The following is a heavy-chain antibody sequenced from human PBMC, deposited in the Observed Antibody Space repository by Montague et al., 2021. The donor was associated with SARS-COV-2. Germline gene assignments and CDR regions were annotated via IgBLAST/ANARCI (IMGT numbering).Heavy chain of an antibody. Sequence: SETLSLTCTVSGRSISSSRYYWGWIRQPPGKRLEWIGSIYYSGSTYYTPFLNSRVTISVDTSKNQFSLMLNSVTAADTAVYYCARQAYYYDSSDYGRLDWFDPWGQGTLATVSS. CDR1: GRSISSSRYY. CDR3: ARQAYYYDSSDYGRLDWFDP. J-gene: IGHJ5*02. CDR2: IYYSGST. V-gene: IGHV4-39*01. D-gene: IGHD3-22*01.